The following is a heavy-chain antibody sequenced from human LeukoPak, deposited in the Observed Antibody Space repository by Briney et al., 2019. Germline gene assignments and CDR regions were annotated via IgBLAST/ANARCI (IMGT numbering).Heavy chain of an antibody. Sequence: ASVKVSCKASGGTFSSYAISWVRQAPGQGLEWMGGIIPIFGTANYAQKFQGRVTITADESTSTAYMELSSLRSEDTAVYYCARETTVTTRSGNDAFDIWGQGTMVTVSS. CDR3: ARETTVTTRSGNDAFDI. J-gene: IGHJ3*02. CDR2: IIPIFGTA. CDR1: GGTFSSYA. V-gene: IGHV1-69*13. D-gene: IGHD4-17*01.